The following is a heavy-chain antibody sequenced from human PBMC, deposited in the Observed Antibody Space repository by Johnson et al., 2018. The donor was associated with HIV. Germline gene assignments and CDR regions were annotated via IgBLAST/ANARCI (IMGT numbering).Heavy chain of an antibody. CDR3: AKGHTSSSIAPLGI. V-gene: IGHV3-66*01. J-gene: IGHJ3*02. CDR2: IYSGGST. D-gene: IGHD6-6*01. Sequence: VLLVESGGGLVKPGGSLRLSCAASGFTFSDYYMSWIRQAPGKGLEWVSVIYSGGSTYYADSVTGRFTISRDNAKNSLYLQMNSLRAEDTALYYCAKGHTSSSIAPLGIWGQGTMVTVSP. CDR1: GFTFSDYY.